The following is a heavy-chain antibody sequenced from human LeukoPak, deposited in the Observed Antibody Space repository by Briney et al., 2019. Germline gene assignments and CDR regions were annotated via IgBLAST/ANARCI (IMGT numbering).Heavy chain of an antibody. Sequence: SETLSLTCAVYGGSFSGYYWSWIRQPPGKGLEWIGEINHSGSTNYNPSLKSRVTISVDTSKNQFSLKLSSVTAADTAVYYCARGVLRYFDWLSDFDYWGQGTLVTVSS. CDR2: INHSGST. V-gene: IGHV4-34*01. D-gene: IGHD3-9*01. CDR3: ARGVLRYFDWLSDFDY. J-gene: IGHJ4*02. CDR1: GGSFSGYY.